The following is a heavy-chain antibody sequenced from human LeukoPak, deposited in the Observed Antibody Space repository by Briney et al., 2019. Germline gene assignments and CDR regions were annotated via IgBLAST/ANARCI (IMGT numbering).Heavy chain of an antibody. CDR1: RFRFTSFG. CDR3: ARDSDYSGNGNGHLFDP. Sequence: ASVNVSCKTSRFRFTSFGVSWVRQAPGQGLEWMGWISTYIGVTHYAEKFEDRVTMTIDTSTTTAYMELRSLRYDDTAVYYCARDSDYSGNGNGHLFDPWGQGTVVTVSS. CDR2: ISTYIGVT. D-gene: IGHD4-11*01. V-gene: IGHV1-18*04. J-gene: IGHJ5*02.